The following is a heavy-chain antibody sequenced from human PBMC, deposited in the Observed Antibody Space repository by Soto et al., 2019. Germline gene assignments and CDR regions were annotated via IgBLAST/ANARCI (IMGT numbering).Heavy chain of an antibody. D-gene: IGHD2-21*02. J-gene: IGHJ4*02. V-gene: IGHV4-30-2*01. Sequence: SETLSLTCAVSGGSISSGGYSWSWIRQPPGKGLEWIGYIYHSGSPYYNPSLKSRVTISVDRSKNQFSLKLSSVTAADTAVYYCARDLAYCGGDCYPIDYWGQGTLVTVSS. CDR2: IYHSGSP. CDR3: ARDLAYCGGDCYPIDY. CDR1: GGSISSGGYS.